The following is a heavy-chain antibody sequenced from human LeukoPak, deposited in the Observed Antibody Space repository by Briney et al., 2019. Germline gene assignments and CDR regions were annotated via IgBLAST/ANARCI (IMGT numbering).Heavy chain of an antibody. CDR1: DYACTSYG. CDR2: ISAYNGNT. D-gene: IGHD5-18*01. J-gene: IGHJ3*02. V-gene: IGHV1-18*01. CDR3: ERVFVDTSMVIDN. Sequence: ASVKLSCKASDYACTSYGISWLRHAPGQGLELMGWISAYNGNTNYAQKLQGRVTMTTDTSTSTAYMELRSLRSDDTAVYYCERVFVDTSMVIDNWGQGTMVTVSS.